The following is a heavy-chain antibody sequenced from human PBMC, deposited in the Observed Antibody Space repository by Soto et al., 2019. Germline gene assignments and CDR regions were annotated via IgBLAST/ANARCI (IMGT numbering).Heavy chain of an antibody. D-gene: IGHD3-3*01. V-gene: IGHV4-34*01. J-gene: IGHJ4*02. Sequence: HSETLSLTCAVYGGSFSGYYWSWIRQPPGKGLEWIGEINHSGSTNYNPSLKSRVTISVDTSKNQFSLKLSSVTAADTAVYYCARAPPAFHDFWSGPRPRSGYMIDYWGQGTLVTVSS. CDR2: INHSGST. CDR1: GGSFSGYY. CDR3: ARAPPAFHDFWSGPRPRSGYMIDY.